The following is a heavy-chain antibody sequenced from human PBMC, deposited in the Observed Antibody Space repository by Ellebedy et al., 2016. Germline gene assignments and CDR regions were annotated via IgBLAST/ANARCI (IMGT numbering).Heavy chain of an antibody. CDR2: ISAGSDTT. CDR3: RQGHYADY. V-gene: IGHV3-23*01. J-gene: IGHJ4*02. D-gene: IGHD2-2*01. Sequence: GGSLRLSXTASGLNFNTFFMSWVRQAPGKGLEWVSTISAGSDTTRLADSVKGRFTISRDSSKNTLHLQMNNLRGEDTAVYYCRQGHYADYWGQGTLVTVSS. CDR1: GLNFNTFF.